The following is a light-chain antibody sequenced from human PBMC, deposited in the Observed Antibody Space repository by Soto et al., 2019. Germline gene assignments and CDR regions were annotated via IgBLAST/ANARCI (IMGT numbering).Light chain of an antibody. J-gene: IGKJ4*01. CDR2: KAS. Sequence: DIQMTQSPSTLSASVGDRVTITCRASQSVSDWLAWYQHKPGKTPKLLIYKASTLESGVPSRFRGFGSGTEFTLAISSLQPEDFATYYCQQYDSYSRPTFGGGTKVEIK. CDR3: QQYDSYSRPT. CDR1: QSVSDW. V-gene: IGKV1-5*03.